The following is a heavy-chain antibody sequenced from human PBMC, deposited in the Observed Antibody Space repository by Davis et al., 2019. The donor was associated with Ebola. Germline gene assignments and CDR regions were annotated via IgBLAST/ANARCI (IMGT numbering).Heavy chain of an antibody. CDR1: GGSFSDYY. Sequence: LSLTCAVYGGSFSDYYMSWIRQAPGKGLEWVSYISSSSSYTNYADSVKGRFTISRDNAKNSLYLQMNSLRAEDTAVYYCARDSPIAAAGIWGQGTLVTVSS. J-gene: IGHJ4*02. CDR2: ISSSSSYT. V-gene: IGHV3-11*06. D-gene: IGHD6-13*01. CDR3: ARDSPIAAAGI.